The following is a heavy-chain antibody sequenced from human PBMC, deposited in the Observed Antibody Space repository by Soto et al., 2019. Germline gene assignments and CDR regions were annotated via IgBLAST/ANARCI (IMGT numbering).Heavy chain of an antibody. J-gene: IGHJ4*02. Sequence: SETLSLTCSVSGGSISSYYWSWIRQPPGKGLEWIGYIFYSGRSGSTNHNPSLKSRVTISADSSNNQFSLKLNSVTAADTAVYYCARHGGYYFDYWGQGAPVTVSS. CDR1: GGSISSYY. V-gene: IGHV4-59*08. CDR2: IFYSGRSGST. D-gene: IGHD3-16*01. CDR3: ARHGGYYFDY.